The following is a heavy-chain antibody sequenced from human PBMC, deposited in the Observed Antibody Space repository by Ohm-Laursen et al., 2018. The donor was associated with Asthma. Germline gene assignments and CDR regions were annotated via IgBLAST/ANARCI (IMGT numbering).Heavy chain of an antibody. CDR1: GFTLSSYG. V-gene: IGHV3-30*03. D-gene: IGHD1-26*01. Sequence: SLRLSRTASGFTLSSYGVHWVRQAPGKGLEWVAVISSDGVNKYYADSVKGRFTFSRDNSKSTLYLQMNSLRAEDTAVYYCARARSGSSYDYWGQGTLVTVSS. CDR2: ISSDGVNK. J-gene: IGHJ4*02. CDR3: ARARSGSSYDY.